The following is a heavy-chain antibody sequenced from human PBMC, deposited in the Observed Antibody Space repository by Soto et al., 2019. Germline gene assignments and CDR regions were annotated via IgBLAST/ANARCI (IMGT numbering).Heavy chain of an antibody. CDR2: ISSSSSYI. D-gene: IGHD3-22*01. Sequence: EVQLVESGGGLVKPGGSLRLSCAASGFTFSSYSMNWVRQAPGKGLEWVSSISSSSSYIYYADSVKGRFTISRDNAKNSLYLQMNSLRAEDTAVYYCARDSPYYYDSSGYYPFDYWGQGTLVTVSS. V-gene: IGHV3-21*04. J-gene: IGHJ4*02. CDR3: ARDSPYYYDSSGYYPFDY. CDR1: GFTFSSYS.